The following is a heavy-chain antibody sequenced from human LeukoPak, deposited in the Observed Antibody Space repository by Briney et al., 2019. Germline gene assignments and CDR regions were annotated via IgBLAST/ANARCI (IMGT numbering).Heavy chain of an antibody. CDR3: ANLAGYSGEPRGFDY. Sequence: GGSLRLSCAASGFTFSSYWMSWVRQAPGKGLEWVANIKQDGSEKYYVDSVKGRFTISRDNSKNTLYLQMNSLRAEDTAVYYCANLAGYSGEPRGFDYWGQGTLVTVSS. J-gene: IGHJ4*02. CDR1: GFTFSSYW. D-gene: IGHD5-12*01. V-gene: IGHV3-7*01. CDR2: IKQDGSEK.